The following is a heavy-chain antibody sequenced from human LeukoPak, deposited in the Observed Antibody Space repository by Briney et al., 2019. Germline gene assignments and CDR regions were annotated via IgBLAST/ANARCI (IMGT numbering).Heavy chain of an antibody. CDR1: RENFSGYY. V-gene: IGHV4-34*01. D-gene: IGHD7-27*01. J-gene: IGHJ4*02. CDR3: ARGSPIVAMIQQSTGDHYFDF. Sequence: SETLSLTCAVDRENFSGYYWNWIRQSPGKGLEWVGEIDHSGNTHYNPSLKSRLNISVDKSKNQVSLKMNSVTAEDTAVYYCARGSPIVAMIQQSTGDHYFDFWGRGTLVTVSS. CDR2: IDHSGNT.